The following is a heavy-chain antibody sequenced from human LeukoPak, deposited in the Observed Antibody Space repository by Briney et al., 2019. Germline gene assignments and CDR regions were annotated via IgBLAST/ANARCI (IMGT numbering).Heavy chain of an antibody. CDR2: IYIGGNT. Sequence: GGSLRLSCAASGFTVSSNYMSWVRQAPGRGLEWVSLIYIGGNTYYPASVKGRYSICRDNSKSTLYLQMNSQRAKDTAMYYCARVRAPEHSSGWYVGGQPPTHFDYWGQGTLVTVSS. D-gene: IGHD6-19*01. CDR1: GFTVSSNY. J-gene: IGHJ4*02. CDR3: ARVRAPEHSSGWYVGGQPPTHFDY. V-gene: IGHV3-53*01.